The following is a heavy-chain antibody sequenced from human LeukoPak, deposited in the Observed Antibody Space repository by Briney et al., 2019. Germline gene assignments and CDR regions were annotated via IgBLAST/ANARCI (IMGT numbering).Heavy chain of an antibody. J-gene: IGHJ4*02. D-gene: IGHD6-19*01. V-gene: IGHV4-31*02. Sequence: LRLSCAASGFTFSSYAMSWIRQHPGKGLEWIGYIYSSGSTYYNPSLKSRLTISLDTSKDQLTLKLSSVTAADTAVYYCARVAGDSYSSDHMVIDYWGQGTLVTVSS. CDR3: ARVAGDSYSSDHMVIDY. CDR2: IYSSGST. CDR1: GFTFSSYA.